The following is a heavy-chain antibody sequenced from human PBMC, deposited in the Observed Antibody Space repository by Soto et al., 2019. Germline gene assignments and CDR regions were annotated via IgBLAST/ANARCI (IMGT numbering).Heavy chain of an antibody. D-gene: IGHD6-19*01. CDR1: GFTLSSYW. Sequence: EVQLVESGGGLVQPGGSLRLSCAASGFTLSSYWMSWIRQVPGKGLEWVANTKGDGSEMYLIDSVAGRFTISRDNARNTVSLQMNNLRVEDTALYYCVREGRGGWHFDSWGQGTLVTVSS. J-gene: IGHJ4*02. CDR2: TKGDGSEM. CDR3: VREGRGGWHFDS. V-gene: IGHV3-7*01.